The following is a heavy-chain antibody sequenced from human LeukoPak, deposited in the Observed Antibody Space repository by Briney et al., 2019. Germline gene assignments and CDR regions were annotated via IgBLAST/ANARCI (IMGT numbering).Heavy chain of an antibody. CDR2: ISGSGGST. CDR1: GFTFSSYA. D-gene: IGHD6-6*01. Sequence: AGGSLRLSCAASGFTFSSYAMSWVRQAPGKGLEWVSAISGSGGSTYYADSVKGRFTISRDNSKNTLCLQMNSVRAEDTAVYYCANHVLYSSSRGGIQHWGQGTLVTVSS. J-gene: IGHJ1*01. V-gene: IGHV3-23*01. CDR3: ANHVLYSSSRGGIQH.